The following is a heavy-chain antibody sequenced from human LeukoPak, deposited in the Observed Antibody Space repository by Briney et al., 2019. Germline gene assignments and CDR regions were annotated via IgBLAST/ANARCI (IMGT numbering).Heavy chain of an antibody. V-gene: IGHV1-69*05. J-gene: IGHJ4*02. CDR2: IIPIFGTA. CDR3: ARDLYLYGSGSYKY. Sequence: GASVKVSCKASGGTFSSYAISWVRQAPGQGLEWMGRIIPIFGTANYAQKFQGRVTITTDESTSTAYMELSSLRSDDTAVYYCARDLYLYGSGSYKYWGQGTLVTVSS. CDR1: GGTFSSYA. D-gene: IGHD3-10*01.